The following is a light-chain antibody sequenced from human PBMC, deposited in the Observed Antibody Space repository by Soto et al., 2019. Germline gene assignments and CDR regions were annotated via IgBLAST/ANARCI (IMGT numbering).Light chain of an antibody. CDR1: RSNIGAGFD. Sequence: QSVLTQPPSVSGAPGQRVTISCTGSRSNIGAGFDVHWYQHLPGTAPTLLIYNDISRPSGVPDRFSGSKSGTSASLAITGLQAEDEAEYYCQSFDSSLTGWVLGGGTKVTVL. CDR3: QSFDSSLTGWV. CDR2: NDI. J-gene: IGLJ3*02. V-gene: IGLV1-40*01.